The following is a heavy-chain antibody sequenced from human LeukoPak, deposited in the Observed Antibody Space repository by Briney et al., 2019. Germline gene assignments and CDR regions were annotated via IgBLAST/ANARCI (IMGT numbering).Heavy chain of an antibody. D-gene: IGHD6-6*01. CDR1: GFTVSSTF. V-gene: IGHV3-53*01. J-gene: IGHJ4*02. Sequence: GGSLRLSCAASGFTVSSTFMHWVRQAPGKGLEWVSVIYSGGSTYYADSVKGRFTISIDNSKNTLYLHMNSLRAEDTAVYYCARLLGSSSDYWGQGTLITVSS. CDR3: ARLLGSSSDY. CDR2: IYSGGST.